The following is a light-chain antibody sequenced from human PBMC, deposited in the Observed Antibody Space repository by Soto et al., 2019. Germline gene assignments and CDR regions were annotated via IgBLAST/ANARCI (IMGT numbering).Light chain of an antibody. V-gene: IGKV3-20*01. CDR2: GAS. CDR1: QSVSSSY. CDR3: QQYGSSPLVT. Sequence: VVLTQSPGTLSLSQGERATLSCRASQSVSSSYLAWYQQKPGQAPRLLIYGASSRGTGIPDRFSGSGSGTDFTLTISRLEPEDFAVYYCQQYGSSPLVTFGQGTRLEIK. J-gene: IGKJ5*01.